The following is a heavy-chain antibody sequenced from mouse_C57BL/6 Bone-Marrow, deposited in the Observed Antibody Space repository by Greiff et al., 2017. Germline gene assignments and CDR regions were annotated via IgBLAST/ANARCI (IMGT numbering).Heavy chain of an antibody. CDR2: IYPSDGSP. CDR1: GYTFTSYD. D-gene: IGHD1-1*01. J-gene: IGHJ4*01. CDR3: ARHYYGSSYDAMDY. Sequence: QVQLQQSGPELVKPGASVKLSCKASGYTFTSYDINWVKQRPGQGLEWIGWIYPSDGSPKYNEKFKGKATLTVDTSSSTASMELHSLTSEDSAVYFCARHYYGSSYDAMDYWGQGTSVTVSS. V-gene: IGHV1-85*01.